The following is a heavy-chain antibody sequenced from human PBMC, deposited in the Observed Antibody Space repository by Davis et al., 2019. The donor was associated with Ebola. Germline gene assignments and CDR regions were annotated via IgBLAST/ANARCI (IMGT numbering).Heavy chain of an antibody. CDR1: GGSVSSGGYY. V-gene: IGHV4-61*08. Sequence: SETLSLTCTASGGSVSSGGYYWSWIRQPPGKGLEWIGYIYYSGSTNYNPSLKSRVTISVDTSKNQFSLKLSSVTAADTAVYYCARGDYGESFDYWGQGTLVTVSS. D-gene: IGHD4-17*01. CDR2: IYYSGST. J-gene: IGHJ4*02. CDR3: ARGDYGESFDY.